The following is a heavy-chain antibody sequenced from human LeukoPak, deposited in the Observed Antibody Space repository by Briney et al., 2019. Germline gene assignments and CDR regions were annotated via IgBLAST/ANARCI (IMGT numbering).Heavy chain of an antibody. CDR1: GFTFSSYS. CDR3: ARDLVGATRGADY. CDR2: ISSSSSYI. V-gene: IGHV3-21*01. Sequence: PGGSLRLSCAASGFTFSSYSMNWVRQAPGKGLEWVSSISSSSSYIYCADSVKGRFTISRDNAKNSLYLQMNSLRAEDTAVYYCARDLVGATRGADYWGQGTLVTVSS. J-gene: IGHJ4*02. D-gene: IGHD1-26*01.